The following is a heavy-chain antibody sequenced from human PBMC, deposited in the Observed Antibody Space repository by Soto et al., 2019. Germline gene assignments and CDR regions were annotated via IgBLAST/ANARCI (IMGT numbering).Heavy chain of an antibody. CDR3: AKFHWNFIVYYFDS. CDR1: GFTFTSYA. D-gene: IGHD1-7*01. Sequence: QVQLVESGGDVVQPGRSLRLSCEASGFTFTSYAMHLVRQAPGTGLEWVAVISDDGRNYYYADSVKGRFTISRDNSKNTLFLQLNILRAEATAVYYCAKFHWNFIVYYFDSWGQGTLVTVSS. CDR2: ISDDGRNY. J-gene: IGHJ4*02. V-gene: IGHV3-30*18.